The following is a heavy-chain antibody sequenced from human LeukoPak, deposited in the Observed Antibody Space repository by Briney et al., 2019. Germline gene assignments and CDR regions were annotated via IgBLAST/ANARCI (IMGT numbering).Heavy chain of an antibody. Sequence: PGGSLRLSCAASGYTFSSYAISWVRQAPGQGLEWMGGIIPIFGTANYAQKFQGRVTITADESTSTAYMELSSLRSEDTAVYYCARDLSNSGDYWGQGTLVTVSS. CDR3: ARDLSNSGDY. J-gene: IGHJ4*02. CDR2: IIPIFGTA. CDR1: GYTFSSYA. D-gene: IGHD4-23*01. V-gene: IGHV1-69*01.